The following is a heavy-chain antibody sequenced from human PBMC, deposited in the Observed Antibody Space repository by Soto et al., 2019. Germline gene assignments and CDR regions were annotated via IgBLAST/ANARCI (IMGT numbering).Heavy chain of an antibody. CDR1: GFTFSNAW. J-gene: IGHJ4*02. CDR3: AKVLIVLMVYAPFDY. D-gene: IGHD2-8*01. CDR2: IKSKTDGGTT. V-gene: IGHV3-15*01. Sequence: EVQLVESGGGLVKPGGSLRLSCAASGFTFSNAWMSWVRQAPGKGLEWVGRIKSKTDGGTTDYAAPVKGRFTISRDDSKNTLYLQMNSLRAEDTAVYYCAKVLIVLMVYAPFDYWGQGTLVTVSS.